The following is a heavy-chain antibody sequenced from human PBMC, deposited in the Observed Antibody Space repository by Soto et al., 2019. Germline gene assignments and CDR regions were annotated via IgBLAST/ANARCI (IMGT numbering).Heavy chain of an antibody. CDR3: ARERDGHNPNWFDL. CDR1: GFTVSSNY. J-gene: IGHJ5*02. V-gene: IGHV3-53*02. Sequence: EVQVVETGGGLIQPGGSLRLSCAVSGFTVSSNYMRWVRQPPGKGTEWVSDIYSGGSTYYADSVKGRFTISRDNSKNTLNLQVNSLRADDTAVYYWARERDGHNPNWFDLWGQGTLVTVSS. D-gene: IGHD2-8*01. CDR2: IYSGGST.